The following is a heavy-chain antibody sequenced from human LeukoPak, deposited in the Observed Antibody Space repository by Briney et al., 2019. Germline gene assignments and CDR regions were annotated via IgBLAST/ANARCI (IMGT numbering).Heavy chain of an antibody. CDR3: AKDYGIGRYYDSSGYYNGFGTFDI. Sequence: GGSLGLSCAASGFTFSSYAMRWVRQAPGKGLEWVSAISGSGGNTYYADSVKGRFTISRDNSKNTLYLQMNSLRAEDTAVYYCAKDYGIGRYYDSSGYYNGFGTFDIWGQGTMVTVSS. D-gene: IGHD3-22*01. CDR2: ISGSGGNT. J-gene: IGHJ3*02. V-gene: IGHV3-23*01. CDR1: GFTFSSYA.